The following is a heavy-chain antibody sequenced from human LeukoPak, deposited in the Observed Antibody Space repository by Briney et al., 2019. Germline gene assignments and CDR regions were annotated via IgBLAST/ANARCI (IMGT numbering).Heavy chain of an antibody. D-gene: IGHD3-16*01. Sequence: SETLSLTCSVSGGSISGYYWTWVRQPPGKGLEWIGQIHYSGRADYNPSLKSRITMSVDTSRNQISLKLSSVTAADTAIYYCVRFGVNYDMDVWGQGPRSPSS. J-gene: IGHJ6*02. CDR3: VRFGVNYDMDV. CDR1: GGSISGYY. CDR2: IHYSGRA. V-gene: IGHV4-59*01.